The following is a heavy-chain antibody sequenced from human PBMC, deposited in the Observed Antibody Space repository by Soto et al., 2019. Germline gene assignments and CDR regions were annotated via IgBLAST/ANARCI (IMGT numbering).Heavy chain of an antibody. D-gene: IGHD6-6*01. V-gene: IGHV4-59*08. Sequence: PSETLSLTCPVSGGSISSYYWSWIRQPPGKGLEWIGYIYYSGSTNYNPSLKSRVTISVDTSKNQFSLKLSSVTAADTAVYYCARGTTHSSTAAVSPFDIWGQGTMVTVSS. CDR2: IYYSGST. J-gene: IGHJ3*02. CDR1: GGSISSYY. CDR3: ARGTTHSSTAAVSPFDI.